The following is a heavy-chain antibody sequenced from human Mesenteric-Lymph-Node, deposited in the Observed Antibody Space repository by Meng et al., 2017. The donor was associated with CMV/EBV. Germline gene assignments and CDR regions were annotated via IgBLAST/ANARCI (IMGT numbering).Heavy chain of an antibody. Sequence: GESLKISCVASGFTFNSYGMHWVRQAPGKGLEWVAFIWYDENQEEYTDSAKGRFTISRDNSKNTVDLQMNNLRVEDTAVYYCVRDVAPGWFDPWGQGILDTVSS. CDR3: VRDVAPGWFDP. V-gene: IGHV3-30*02. CDR1: GFTFNSYG. J-gene: IGHJ5*02. D-gene: IGHD3-10*01. CDR2: IWYDENQE.